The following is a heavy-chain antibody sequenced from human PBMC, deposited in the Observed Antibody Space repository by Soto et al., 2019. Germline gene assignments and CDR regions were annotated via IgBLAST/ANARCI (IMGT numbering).Heavy chain of an antibody. CDR3: VKVESRYFASGSPLWGTFDI. Sequence: QVQLVESGGGVVQPGRSLRLSCAASGFNFSNYGMHWVRQAPGKGLEWVAVISYDGSNEYHADSVKGRFTISRDNSKNTLYLQMSSLRPEDTAVYYCVKVESRYFASGSPLWGTFDIWGQGTGVTVSS. J-gene: IGHJ3*02. CDR1: GFNFSNYG. D-gene: IGHD3-9*01. CDR2: ISYDGSNE. V-gene: IGHV3-30*18.